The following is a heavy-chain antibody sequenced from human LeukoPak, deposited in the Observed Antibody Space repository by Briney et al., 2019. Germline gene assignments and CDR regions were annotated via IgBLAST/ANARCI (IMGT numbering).Heavy chain of an antibody. Sequence: SETLSLTPALYGGSLSGYYWSWIRQPPGKGLEWIGEINHSGSTNYNPSLKSRVTISVDTSKNQFSLKLSSVTAADTAVYYCASRDGWSGSYHGFDPWGQGTLVTVSS. CDR3: ASRDGWSGSYHGFDP. J-gene: IGHJ5*02. CDR1: GGSLSGYY. CDR2: INHSGST. V-gene: IGHV4-34*01. D-gene: IGHD1-26*01.